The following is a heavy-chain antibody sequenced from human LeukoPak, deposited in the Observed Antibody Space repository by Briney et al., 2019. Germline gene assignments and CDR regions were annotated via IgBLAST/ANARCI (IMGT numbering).Heavy chain of an antibody. Sequence: PGGSLRLSCAASGFTFSSYAMHWVRQAPGKGLEWVAVIPYDGSNKYYADSVKGRFTISRDNSKNTLYLQMNSLRAEDTAVYYCAKAWPYYYDSSGYYDYWGQGTLVTVSS. CDR3: AKAWPYYYDSSGYYDY. CDR2: IPYDGSNK. V-gene: IGHV3-30*04. D-gene: IGHD3-22*01. CDR1: GFTFSSYA. J-gene: IGHJ4*02.